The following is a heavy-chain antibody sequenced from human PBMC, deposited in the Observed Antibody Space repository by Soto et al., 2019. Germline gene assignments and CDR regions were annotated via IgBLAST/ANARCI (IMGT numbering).Heavy chain of an antibody. Sequence: QVQLEQSGAEVKKPGASVKVSCKASGYIFTAYSMHWVRRAPGQGLQWMGVVNPSGGSTNYAQKFQGRITLTRDRSRNTFYMDLSSLTSEDTAGYYCAREENCSDGICYSEYFQRWGQGTLVTVSS. V-gene: IGHV1-46*01. CDR3: AREENCSDGICYSEYFQR. J-gene: IGHJ1*01. CDR2: VNPSGGST. D-gene: IGHD2-15*01. CDR1: GYIFTAYS.